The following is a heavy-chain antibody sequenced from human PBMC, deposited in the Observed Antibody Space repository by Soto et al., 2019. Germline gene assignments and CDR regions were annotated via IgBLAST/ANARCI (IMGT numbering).Heavy chain of an antibody. CDR3: ARAGYCTNGVCYTEDGDYDY. V-gene: IGHV1-69*01. Sequence: QVQLVQSGAEVKKPGSSVKVSCKASGGTFSSYAISWVRQAPGQGLEWLGGIIPIFGTANYAQKFQGRVTIPADESTSTAYLELSSLISEDTAVYYCARAGYCTNGVCYTEDGDYDYWGQGTLVTVSS. D-gene: IGHD2-8*01. J-gene: IGHJ4*02. CDR1: GGTFSSYA. CDR2: IIPIFGTA.